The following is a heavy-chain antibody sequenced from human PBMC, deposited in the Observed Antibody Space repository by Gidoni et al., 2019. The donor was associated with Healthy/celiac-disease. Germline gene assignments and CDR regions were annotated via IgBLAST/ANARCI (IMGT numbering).Heavy chain of an antibody. J-gene: IGHJ4*02. Sequence: QVQLVRSGAEVQKPGASVKVSCKASGDTFTSYDINWVRQATGQGLEWMGWMNPNSGNTGYAQKFQGRVTMTRNTSISTAYMELSSLRSEDTAVYYCARSRNLQGRYGSGYWGQGTLVTVSS. CDR1: GDTFTSYD. D-gene: IGHD3-10*01. CDR3: ARSRNLQGRYGSGY. CDR2: MNPNSGNT. V-gene: IGHV1-8*01.